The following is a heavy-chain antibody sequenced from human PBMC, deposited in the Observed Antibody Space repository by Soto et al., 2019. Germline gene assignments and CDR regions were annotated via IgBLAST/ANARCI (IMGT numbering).Heavy chain of an antibody. D-gene: IGHD2-2*01. V-gene: IGHV3-23*01. CDR1: GFTFSNYA. CDR3: AKRSLTPAAMKSPFDY. CDR2: ISGGGDST. Sequence: EVQLLESGGGLVQPGGSLRLSCAASGFTFSNYAMSWVRQAPGKGLEWVSTISGGGDSTYYADSVKGRFTISRDNSKNTLYLQVNSLRAEGTAAYYCAKRSLTPAAMKSPFDYWGQGTLVTVSS. J-gene: IGHJ4*02.